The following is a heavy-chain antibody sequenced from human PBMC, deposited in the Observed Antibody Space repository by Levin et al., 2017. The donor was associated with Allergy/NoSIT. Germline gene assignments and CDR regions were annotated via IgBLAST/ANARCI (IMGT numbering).Heavy chain of an antibody. D-gene: IGHD4-17*01. CDR1: GYTFTSYA. Sequence: ASVKVSCKASGYTFTSYAMNWVRQAPGQGLEWMGWINTNTGNPTYAQGFTGRFVFSLDTSVSTAYLQISSLKAEDTAVYYCARFLSSTVTTFFYYYYGMDGWGQGTTVTVSS. J-gene: IGHJ6*02. V-gene: IGHV7-4-1*02. CDR3: ARFLSSTVTTFFYYYYGMDG. CDR2: INTNTGNP.